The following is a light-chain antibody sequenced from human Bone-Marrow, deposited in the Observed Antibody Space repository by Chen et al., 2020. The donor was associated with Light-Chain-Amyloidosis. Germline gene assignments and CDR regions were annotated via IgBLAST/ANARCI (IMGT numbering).Light chain of an antibody. V-gene: IGLV2-14*01. J-gene: IGLJ1*01. CDR1: SSDVGGDNH. CDR2: EVT. CDR3: SSYTITNTLV. Sequence: QYALTHPASVSGSPGQQITLSGTGTSSDVGGDNHVSWYQQHPDKAPKLMIYEVTNRPSWVPDRFSGSKSDNTASLTISGLQTEDEADYFCSSYTITNTLVFGSGTRVTVL.